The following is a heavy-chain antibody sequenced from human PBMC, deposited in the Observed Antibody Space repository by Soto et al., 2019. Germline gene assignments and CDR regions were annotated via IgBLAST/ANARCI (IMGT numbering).Heavy chain of an antibody. CDR2: IYFSGST. V-gene: IGHV4-31*02. CDR3: ARGDWPTQMDV. D-gene: IGHD2-21*01. CDR1: GGSIRGGTYY. Sequence: LCGGSIRGGTYYWSWIRQPPGQGLEWIGYIYFSGSTYYNPSLKSRVIISVDTSKNQFSLRLSSVTAADTAVYYCARGDWPTQMDVWGQGTTVTVSS. J-gene: IGHJ6*02.